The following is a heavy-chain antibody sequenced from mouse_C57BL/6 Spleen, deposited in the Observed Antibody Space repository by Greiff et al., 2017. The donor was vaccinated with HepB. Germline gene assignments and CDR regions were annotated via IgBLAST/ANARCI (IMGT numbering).Heavy chain of an antibody. J-gene: IGHJ3*01. V-gene: IGHV5-4*03. CDR3: ARADGYSPWFAY. CDR2: ISDGGSYT. D-gene: IGHD2-3*01. CDR1: GFTFSSYA. Sequence: DVKLVESGGGLVKPGGSLKLSCAASGFTFSSYAMSWVRQTPEKRLEWVATISDGGSYTYYPDNVKGRFTISRDNAKNNLYLQMSHLKSEDTAMYYCARADGYSPWFAYWGQGTLVTVSA.